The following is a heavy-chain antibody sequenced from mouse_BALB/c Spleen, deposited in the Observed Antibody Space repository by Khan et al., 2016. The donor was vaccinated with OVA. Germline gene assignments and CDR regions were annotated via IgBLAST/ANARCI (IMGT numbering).Heavy chain of an antibody. V-gene: IGHV2-6-4*01. CDR3: TRACHTYDRYNTMDY. CDR2: IWGGGST. Sequence: QVQLKESGPGLVAPSQSLSITCTVSGFSLSSYNIHWVRQPPGKGLEWLGMIWGGGSTDYNSTLKSRLSISKDNSKSQVFLKMNSLQTDDTAMYLYTRACHTYDRYNTMDYWGQGTSVTVSS. D-gene: IGHD2-14*01. CDR1: GFSLSSYN. J-gene: IGHJ4*01.